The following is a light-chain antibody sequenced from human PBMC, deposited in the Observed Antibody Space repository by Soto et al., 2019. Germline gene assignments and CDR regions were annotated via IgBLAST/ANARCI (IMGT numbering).Light chain of an antibody. CDR2: TND. V-gene: IGLV1-44*01. CDR3: AAWDDSLNALYV. CDR1: SSNIGSYT. Sequence: QSVLTQPPSASGTPGQRVAISCSGSSSNIGSYTVNWYQHRPGTAPKLLIYTNDQRPSGVPDRFSGSKSGTSASLAISELQPEDEADYFCAAWDDSLNALYVFGTGTKLTVL. J-gene: IGLJ1*01.